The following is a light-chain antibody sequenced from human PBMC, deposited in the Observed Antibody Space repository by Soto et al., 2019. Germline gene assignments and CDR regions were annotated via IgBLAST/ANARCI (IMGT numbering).Light chain of an antibody. CDR3: QQGHNWPLT. CDR2: GAS. Sequence: DIVMTQSPATLSLSPGERAALSCRASQSINSELAWYQQKPGQPPRLLIYGASTRATGVPARFTGSESGSEFTRTISGLQSEDFAVYYCQQGHNWPLTFGQGTRLE. V-gene: IGKV3-15*01. CDR1: QSINSE. J-gene: IGKJ2*01.